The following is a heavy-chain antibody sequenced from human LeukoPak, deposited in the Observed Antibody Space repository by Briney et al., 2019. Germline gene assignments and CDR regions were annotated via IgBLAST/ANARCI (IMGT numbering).Heavy chain of an antibody. J-gene: IGHJ3*02. V-gene: IGHV4-34*01. CDR1: GGSFSGYY. CDR2: INHSGST. D-gene: IGHD4-11*01. CDR3: ARDRRESSKPNDAFDI. Sequence: PSETLSLTCAVYGGSFSGYYWSWIRQPPGKGLEWIGEINHSGSTNYNPSLKSRVTISIDTSKKQLSLKLRSVTAADTAVYYCARDRRESSKPNDAFDIWGQGTMVTVSS.